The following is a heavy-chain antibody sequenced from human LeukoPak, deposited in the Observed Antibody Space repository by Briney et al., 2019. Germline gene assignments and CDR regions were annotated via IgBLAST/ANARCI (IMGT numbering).Heavy chain of an antibody. CDR1: GGSFRGYH. V-gene: IGHV4-34*01. D-gene: IGHD4-23*01. CDR2: INDRGHT. Sequence: SETLSLTCAVHGGSFRGYHWNWIRQSPEKGLEWIGEINDRGHTNYNPSLKSRVTISVDTPKKQFSLRLSSVTAADTAVYYCARDPTTVVTLPYYFDFWGQGTLVAVSS. CDR3: ARDPTTVVTLPYYFDF. J-gene: IGHJ4*02.